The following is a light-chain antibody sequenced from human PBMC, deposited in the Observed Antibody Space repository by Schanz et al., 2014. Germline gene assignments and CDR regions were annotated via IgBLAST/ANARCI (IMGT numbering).Light chain of an antibody. CDR2: TND. V-gene: IGLV1-44*01. J-gene: IGLJ2*01. CDR1: SSNIGSNT. Sequence: QSVLTQPPSASGPPGQRVTISCSGSSSNIGSNTVNWYQQLPGTAPKLLIYTNDQRPSGVPDRFSGSKSGNTASLTVSGLQAEDEADYYCSSYAGSNNFVVFGGGTKLTVL. CDR3: SSYAGSNNFVV.